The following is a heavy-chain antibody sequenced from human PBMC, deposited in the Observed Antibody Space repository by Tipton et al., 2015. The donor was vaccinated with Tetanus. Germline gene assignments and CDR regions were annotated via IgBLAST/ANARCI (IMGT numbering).Heavy chain of an antibody. Sequence: QSGAEVRKPGASVEVSCKASGYTFTSYYMHWVRQAPGQGLEWMGIINPSGGSTSYAQKFQGRVTMTRDTSTSTVYMELSSLRSEDTAVYFCARTLAYCSSSACYHLRGYEFWGPGTLVTVSS. CDR3: ARTLAYCSSSACYHLRGYEF. CDR2: INPSGGST. V-gene: IGHV1-46*01. CDR1: GYTFTSYY. J-gene: IGHJ4*02. D-gene: IGHD2-2*01.